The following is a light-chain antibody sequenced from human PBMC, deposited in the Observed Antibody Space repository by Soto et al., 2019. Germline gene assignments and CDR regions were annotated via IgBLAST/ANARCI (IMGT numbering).Light chain of an antibody. CDR3: QQYNNWPPYT. Sequence: DIVMTQSPATMSVSPGERATLSCRASQSVSSNLAWYQQKPGQAPRLLIYGASTRATGIPARFSGSGSGTEFTLTISSLQSEDFAVYYCQQYNNWPPYTFGHGTQLEIK. J-gene: IGKJ2*01. CDR1: QSVSSN. V-gene: IGKV3-15*01. CDR2: GAS.